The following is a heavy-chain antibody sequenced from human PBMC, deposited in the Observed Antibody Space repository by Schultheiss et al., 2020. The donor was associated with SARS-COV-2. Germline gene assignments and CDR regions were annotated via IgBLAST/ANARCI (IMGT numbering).Heavy chain of an antibody. CDR1: GFTFDDYA. D-gene: IGHD1-1*01. J-gene: IGHJ4*02. V-gene: IGHV3-9*01. CDR3: WWNPDY. CDR2: ISWNSGSI. Sequence: GGSLRLSCAASGFTFDDYAMHWVRQAPGKGLEWVSGISWNSGSIGYADSVKGRFTISRDNAKNTLYLQMNSLRAEDTAVYYCWWNPDYWGQGTLVTVSS.